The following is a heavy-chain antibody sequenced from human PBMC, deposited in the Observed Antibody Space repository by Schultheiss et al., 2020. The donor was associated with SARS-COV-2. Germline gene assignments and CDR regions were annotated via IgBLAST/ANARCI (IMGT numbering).Heavy chain of an antibody. CDR3: ARGRPRGYSYGFPFDY. CDR2: IIPIFGTA. CDR1: GGTFSSYA. J-gene: IGHJ4*02. Sequence: SVKVSCKASGGTFSSYAISWVRQAPGQGLEWMGGIIPIFGTANYAQKFQGRVTITADESTSTAYMELSSLRSEDTAVYYCARGRPRGYSYGFPFDYWGQGTLVTVSS. D-gene: IGHD5-18*01. V-gene: IGHV1-69*13.